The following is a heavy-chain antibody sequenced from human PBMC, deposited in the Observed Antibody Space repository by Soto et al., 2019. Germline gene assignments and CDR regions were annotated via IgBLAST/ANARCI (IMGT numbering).Heavy chain of an antibody. CDR2: IYYSGST. V-gene: IGHV4-31*03. J-gene: IGHJ6*02. D-gene: IGHD4-4*01. Sequence: QVQLQESGPGLVKPSQTLSLTCTVSGGSISSGGYYWSWIRQHPGKGLEWIGYIYYSGSTYYNPSLKSRVTISVDTSKNQFSLKLSSVTAADTAVYYCARGDVGVTVYYYGMDVWGQGTTVTVSS. CDR1: GGSISSGGYY. CDR3: ARGDVGVTVYYYGMDV.